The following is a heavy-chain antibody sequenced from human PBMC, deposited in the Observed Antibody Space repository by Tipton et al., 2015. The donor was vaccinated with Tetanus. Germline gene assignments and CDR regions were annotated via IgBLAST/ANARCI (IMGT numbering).Heavy chain of an antibody. J-gene: IGHJ3*02. CDR1: GYTFTSYD. V-gene: IGHV1-8*01. D-gene: IGHD2-15*01. CDR3: ARGLPGGYCRGGSCRDDAFDI. Sequence: QLMQSGAEVKKPGASVKVSCKASGYTFTSYDINWVRQATGQGLEWMGWMNPNSGNTGYAQKFQGRVTMTRNTSISTAYMELSSLRSEDTAVYYCARGLPGGYCRGGSCRDDAFDIWGQGTMVTVSS. CDR2: MNPNSGNT.